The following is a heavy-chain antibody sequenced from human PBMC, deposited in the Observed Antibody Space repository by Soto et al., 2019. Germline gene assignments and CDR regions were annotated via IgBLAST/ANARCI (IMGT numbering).Heavy chain of an antibody. Sequence: ASVKVYCEASGYTFTSYYMHWVRQAPGQGLEWMGIINPSGGSTSCAQKFQGRVTMTRDTSTSTVYMELSSLRSEDTAVYYCAREWEDIVVVPAANYYYYYGMDVWGQGTTVTVSS. CDR3: AREWEDIVVVPAANYYYYYGMDV. D-gene: IGHD2-2*01. V-gene: IGHV1-46*01. CDR1: GYTFTSYY. CDR2: INPSGGST. J-gene: IGHJ6*02.